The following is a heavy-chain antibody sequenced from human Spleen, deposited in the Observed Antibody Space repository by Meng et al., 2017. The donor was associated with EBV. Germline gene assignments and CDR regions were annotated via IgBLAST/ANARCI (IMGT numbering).Heavy chain of an antibody. CDR2: IYHSGST. Sequence: HVRLQCCRPVVRTPAVSLCPPCAVSGGAFARSHWVRWCRLPAGGGLEWIGEIYHSGSTNYNPSLKSRVTISVAKSKNQFSLKLSSVTAADTAVYYCARFRRGGGIVATIYDYFDYWGQGTLVTVSS. CDR3: ARFRRGGGIVATIYDYFDY. D-gene: IGHD5-12*01. CDR1: GGAFARSHW. J-gene: IGHJ4*02. V-gene: IGHV4-4*02.